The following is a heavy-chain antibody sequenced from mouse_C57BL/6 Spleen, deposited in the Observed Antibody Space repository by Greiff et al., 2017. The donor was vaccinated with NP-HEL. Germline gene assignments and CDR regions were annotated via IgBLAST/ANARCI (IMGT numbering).Heavy chain of an antibody. J-gene: IGHJ4*01. D-gene: IGHD2-5*01. Sequence: VQLQQSGPELVKPGASVKISCKASGYAFSSSWMNWVKQRPGKGLEWIGRIYPGDGDTNYNGKFKGKATLTADKSSSTAYMQLSSLTSEDSAVYFCARRYSYYSIYYAMDYWGQGPSVTVSS. CDR1: GYAFSSSW. CDR2: IYPGDGDT. V-gene: IGHV1-82*01. CDR3: ARRYSYYSIYYAMDY.